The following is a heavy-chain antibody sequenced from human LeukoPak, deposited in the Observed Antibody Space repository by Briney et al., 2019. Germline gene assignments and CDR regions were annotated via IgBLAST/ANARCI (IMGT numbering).Heavy chain of an antibody. CDR3: ARGTATSWVPFDY. CDR2: IYHSGST. Sequence: SETLSLTCTVSGGSISSSSYYWGWIRQPPGKGLEWIGYIYHSGSTYYNPSLKSRVTISVDRSKNQFSLKLSSVTAADTAVYYCARGTATSWVPFDYWGQGTLVTVSS. J-gene: IGHJ4*02. D-gene: IGHD2-15*01. V-gene: IGHV4-30-2*01. CDR1: GGSISSSSYY.